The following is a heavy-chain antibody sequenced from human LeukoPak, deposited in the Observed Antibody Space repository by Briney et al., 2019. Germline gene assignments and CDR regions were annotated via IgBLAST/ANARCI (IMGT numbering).Heavy chain of an antibody. CDR1: GFTFSSYA. J-gene: IGHJ4*02. V-gene: IGHV3-30*02. Sequence: PGGSLRLSCAASGFTFSSYAMHWVRQAPGKGLEWVAFIRYDGSNKYYADSVKGRFTISRDNAKNSLYLQMNSLRAEDTAVYYCARGSTSMGRIMDYWGQGTLVTVSS. D-gene: IGHD5-24*01. CDR3: ARGSTSMGRIMDY. CDR2: IRYDGSNK.